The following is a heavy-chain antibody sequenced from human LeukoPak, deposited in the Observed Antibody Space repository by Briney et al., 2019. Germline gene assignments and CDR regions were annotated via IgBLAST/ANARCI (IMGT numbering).Heavy chain of an antibody. Sequence: GGSLRLSCAASGFSVSTNYMTWVRQDPGKGQQWVSLIHSGDSTYYADSVRGRFTISRDNSKNTLFLQMTSLRAEDTAVYYCARDLRLRGYSGYDFEWGQGILVTVSS. J-gene: IGHJ4*02. V-gene: IGHV3-66*01. CDR2: IHSGDST. CDR1: GFSVSTNY. D-gene: IGHD5-12*01. CDR3: ARDLRLRGYSGYDFE.